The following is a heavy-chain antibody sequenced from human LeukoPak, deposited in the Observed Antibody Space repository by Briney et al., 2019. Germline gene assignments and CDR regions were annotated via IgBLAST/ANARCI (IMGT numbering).Heavy chain of an antibody. CDR3: AREASDAFDI. J-gene: IGHJ3*02. CDR1: GFTFSSYD. V-gene: IGHV3-33*01. Sequence: PGGSLRLSCAASGFTFSSYDMHWVRQAPGKGLEWVALIWYDGSNKNYADSVRGRFTISRDNPKNTLFLQMNSLRAEDTAVYYCAREASDAFDIWGQGTVVTVSS. CDR2: IWYDGSNK.